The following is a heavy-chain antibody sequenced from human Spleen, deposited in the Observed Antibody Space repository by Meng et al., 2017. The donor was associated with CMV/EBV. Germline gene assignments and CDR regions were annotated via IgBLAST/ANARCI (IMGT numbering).Heavy chain of an antibody. CDR1: GDSVSSKSVA. V-gene: IGHV6-1*01. Sequence: WVISGDSVSSKSVAWNWIRQSPSRGLEWLGRTYYRSKWYNDYAVSVKSRITINPDTSKNQFSLQLNSVTPEDTAVYYCAKGINWFDPWGQGSLVTVSS. CDR2: TYYRSKWYN. CDR3: AKGINWFDP. J-gene: IGHJ5*02.